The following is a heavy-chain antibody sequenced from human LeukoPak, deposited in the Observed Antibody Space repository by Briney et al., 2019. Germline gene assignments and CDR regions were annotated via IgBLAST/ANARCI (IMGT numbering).Heavy chain of an antibody. D-gene: IGHD3-3*01. CDR3: ARGRSAWDFWSGYYLFDY. J-gene: IGHJ4*02. Sequence: SETLSLTCTVSGGSISSSSYYWVWIRQPPGKGLEWIGSIYYSGSTYYNPSLKSRVTISVDKSKNQFSLKLSSVTAADTAVYYCARGRSAWDFWSGYYLFDYWGQGTLVTVSS. V-gene: IGHV4-39*07. CDR2: IYYSGST. CDR1: GGSISSSSYY.